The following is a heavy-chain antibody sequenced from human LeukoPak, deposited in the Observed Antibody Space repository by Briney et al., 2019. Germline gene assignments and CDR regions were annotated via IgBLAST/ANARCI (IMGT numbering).Heavy chain of an antibody. CDR2: ISDSGGST. J-gene: IGHJ4*02. CDR3: ARDYGGSSPFDY. D-gene: IGHD4-23*01. Sequence: GGSLRLSCAASGFTFSSYAMSWVRQAPGKGLEWVSTISDSGGSTYYADSLKGRFTISRDNAKNSLYLQMNSLRAEDTAVYYCARDYGGSSPFDYWGQGTLVTVSS. V-gene: IGHV3-23*01. CDR1: GFTFSSYA.